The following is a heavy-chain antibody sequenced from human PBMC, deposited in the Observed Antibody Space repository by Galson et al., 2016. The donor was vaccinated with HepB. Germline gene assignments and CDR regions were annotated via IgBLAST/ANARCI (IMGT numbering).Heavy chain of an antibody. J-gene: IGHJ6*02. D-gene: IGHD6-19*01. Sequence: SVKASCKASGFTFTSSAVQWVRQARGQRLEWIGWIVVGSGNTNYAQKFQERVTITRDMSTSTAYMELSSLRSEDTAVYYGAAEPGIGVAGTTDYYYYGMDVWGQGTTVTVSS. CDR1: GFTFTSSA. CDR2: IVVGSGNT. V-gene: IGHV1-58*01. CDR3: AAEPGIGVAGTTDYYYYGMDV.